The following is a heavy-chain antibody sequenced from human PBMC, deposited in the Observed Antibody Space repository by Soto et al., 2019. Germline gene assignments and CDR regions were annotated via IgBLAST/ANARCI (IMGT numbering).Heavy chain of an antibody. CDR3: ARHRAIVVVQAGIGGGWFYP. J-gene: IGHJ5*02. Sequence: QVQLVQSGAEVKKPGSSVKVSCKASGGTFSSYAISWVRQAPGQGLEWMGGIIPIFGTANYAQKFQGRVTITADESTGTAYMELSRLSWEDTAVYYCARHRAIVVVQAGIGGGWFYPWGQGTLVIVSA. D-gene: IGHD2-2*01. V-gene: IGHV1-69*01. CDR1: GGTFSSYA. CDR2: IIPIFGTA.